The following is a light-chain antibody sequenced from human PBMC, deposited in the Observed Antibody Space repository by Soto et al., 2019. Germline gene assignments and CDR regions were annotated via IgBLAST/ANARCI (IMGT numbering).Light chain of an antibody. CDR1: QGISSN. CDR2: AAS. J-gene: IGKJ5*01. CDR3: QELNSYPLT. V-gene: IGKV1-9*01. Sequence: DIQLTQSPSFLSTSVGDRVTITCRASQGISSNLAWYQQKPGKAPKLLIYAASTLQSGVPSRFSGSGSGTEFTLTISSLQPEDFATYYCQELNSYPLTFGQGTRLEIK.